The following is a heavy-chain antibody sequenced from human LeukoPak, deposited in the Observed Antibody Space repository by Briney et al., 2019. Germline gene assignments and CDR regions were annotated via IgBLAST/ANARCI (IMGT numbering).Heavy chain of an antibody. CDR2: INPNSGGT. J-gene: IGHJ4*02. CDR3: ARAGYYYDSSGYLYYFEY. D-gene: IGHD3-22*01. Sequence: ASVKVSFKASGYTFSGYYMHWVRQAPGQGLEWVGWINPNSGGTNYAQKFQGRATMTRDTSISTAYMELSRLRSDDTAVYYCARAGYYYDSSGYLYYFEYWGQGTLVTVSS. V-gene: IGHV1-2*02. CDR1: GYTFSGYY.